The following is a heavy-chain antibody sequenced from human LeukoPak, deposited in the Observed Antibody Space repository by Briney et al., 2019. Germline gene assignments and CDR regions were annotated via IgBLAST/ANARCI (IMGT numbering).Heavy chain of an antibody. CDR3: ARQPRGYSYGYFFDY. J-gene: IGHJ4*02. CDR2: VYYSGST. CDR1: GTSIRSSSMY. V-gene: IGHV4-39*01. D-gene: IGHD5-18*01. Sequence: SETLSLTSTVSGTSIRSSSMYWGWIRQPPGKGLEWLGSVYYSGSTYYNPSLKSRVTISVDTSKNQFSLKLSSVTAADTAVYYCARQPRGYSYGYFFDYWGQGTLVTVSS.